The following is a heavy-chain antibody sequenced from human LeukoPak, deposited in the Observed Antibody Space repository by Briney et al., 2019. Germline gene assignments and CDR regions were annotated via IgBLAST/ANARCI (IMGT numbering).Heavy chain of an antibody. D-gene: IGHD6-13*01. CDR2: IYTSGST. J-gene: IGHJ5*02. CDR3: ATSAAADLHRWWFAP. Sequence: SETLSLTCTVSGGSISSYYWSWIRQPPGKGLEWIGYIYTSGSTNYNPSLKSRVTISVDTSKNQFSLKLSSVTAADTAVYYCATSAAADLHRWWFAPWGQGTLVTVSS. V-gene: IGHV4-4*09. CDR1: GGSISSYY.